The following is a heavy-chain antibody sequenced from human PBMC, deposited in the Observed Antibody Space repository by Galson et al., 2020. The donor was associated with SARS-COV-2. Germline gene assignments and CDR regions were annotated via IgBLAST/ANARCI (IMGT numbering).Heavy chain of an antibody. J-gene: IGHJ4*02. CDR3: ARDPQLGYCSGGSCPGPDY. V-gene: IGHV1-69*13. CDR1: GGTFSSYA. D-gene: IGHD2-15*01. CDR2: IIPIFGTA. Sequence: SVKVSCKASGGTFSSYAISWVRQAPGQGLEWMGGIIPIFGTANYAQKFQGRVTITADESTSTAYMELSSLRSEDTAVYYCARDPQLGYCSGGSCPGPDYWGQGTLVTVSS.